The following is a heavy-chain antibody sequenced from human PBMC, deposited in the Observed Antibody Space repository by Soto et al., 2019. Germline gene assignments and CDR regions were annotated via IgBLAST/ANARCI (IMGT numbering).Heavy chain of an antibody. CDR3: ASYHFLDLWTGSRHFMDV. CDR1: GGSLSGYY. Sequence: SETLSLTCAVYGGSLSGYYWSWVRQSPGKGLEWIGEINHSGTANYNPSLKTRVTISADASKHQFSLRLTSVTAADSAIYYCASYHFLDLWTGSRHFMDVWSRGSPVIVSS. CDR2: INHSGTA. D-gene: IGHD3-3*02. J-gene: IGHJ6*04. V-gene: IGHV4-34*01.